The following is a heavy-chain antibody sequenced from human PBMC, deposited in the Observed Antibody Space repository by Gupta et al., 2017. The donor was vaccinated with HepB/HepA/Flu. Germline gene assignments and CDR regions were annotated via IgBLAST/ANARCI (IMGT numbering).Heavy chain of an antibody. Sequence: QLHLQESGPGLVKPSETLSLTCTVSGASITNSNYYWGWIRQPPGKGLEWIGSIFYSGKTYYSPSLTSQAIISVDTSKNQFSLELTSVTATDTAMYYCARHLTPFTLGWFDPWGQGMLVTVSS. CDR3: ARHLTPFTLGWFDP. D-gene: IGHD3-9*01. CDR1: GASITNSNYY. CDR2: IFYSGKT. V-gene: IGHV4-39*01. J-gene: IGHJ5*02.